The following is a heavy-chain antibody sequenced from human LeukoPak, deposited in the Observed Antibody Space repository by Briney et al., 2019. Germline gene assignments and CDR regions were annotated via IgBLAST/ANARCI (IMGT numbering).Heavy chain of an antibody. J-gene: IGHJ4*02. CDR1: GFTFSSYP. Sequence: GGSLRLSCAASGFTFSSYPMHWVRQAPGKGLEWVAVISYDGSNKYYADSVKGRFTISRDNSKNTLYLQMNSLRPEDTAVYYCARDRVAAAGTSYGSDYWGQGTLVTVSS. V-gene: IGHV3-30*04. D-gene: IGHD6-13*01. CDR3: ARDRVAAAGTSYGSDY. CDR2: ISYDGSNK.